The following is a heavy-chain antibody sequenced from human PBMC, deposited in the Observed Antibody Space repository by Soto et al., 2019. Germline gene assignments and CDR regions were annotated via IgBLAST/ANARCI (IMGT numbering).Heavy chain of an antibody. CDR2: MNPNSGNT. J-gene: IGHJ4*02. D-gene: IGHD3-3*01. Sequence: QVQLVQSGAEVKKPGGSVKVSCKASGYTFTSYDINWVRQATGQGLEWMGWMNPNSGNTGYAQKFQGRVTMTRNTSISTAYMELSSLRSEDTAVYYCSRGITIFGVVPGWGQGTLVTVSS. CDR1: GYTFTSYD. CDR3: SRGITIFGVVPG. V-gene: IGHV1-8*01.